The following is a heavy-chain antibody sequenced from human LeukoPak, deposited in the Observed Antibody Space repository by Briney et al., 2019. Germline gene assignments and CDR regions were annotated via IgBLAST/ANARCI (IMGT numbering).Heavy chain of an antibody. CDR3: AREGGAYDSSGYYYPQYYFDY. CDR2: INPNSGGT. V-gene: IGHV1-2*02. CDR1: GYTFTGYY. D-gene: IGHD3-22*01. J-gene: IGHJ4*02. Sequence: ASVTVSCKASGYTFTGYYMHWVRQAPGQGLEWMGWINPNSGGTNYAQKFQGRVTMTRDTSISTAYMELSRLRSDDTAVYYCAREGGAYDSSGYYYPQYYFDYWGPGTLVIVSS.